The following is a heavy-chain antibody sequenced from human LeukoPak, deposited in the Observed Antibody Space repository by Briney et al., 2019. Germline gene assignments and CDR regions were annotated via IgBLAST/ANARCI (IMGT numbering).Heavy chain of an antibody. CDR2: ISSSSSYT. CDR1: GFTFSDYY. J-gene: IGHJ5*02. D-gene: IGHD3-16*01. Sequence: PGGSLRLSCAASGFTFSDYYMSWIRQAPGKGLEWVSYISSSSSYTNYADSVKGRFTISRDNAKNSLYLQMNSLRAEDTAVRYCARSPRASYNVRKQENWFDPWGQGTLVTVSS. V-gene: IGHV3-11*06. CDR3: ARSPRASYNVRKQENWFDP.